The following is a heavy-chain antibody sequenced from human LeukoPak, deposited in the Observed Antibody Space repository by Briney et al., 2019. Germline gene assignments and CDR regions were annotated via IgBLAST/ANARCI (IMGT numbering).Heavy chain of an antibody. CDR2: IIPMFDTA. Sequence: SVKVYCKASGGTFSTYGITWVRQAPGQGLEWMGGIIPMFDTADHAQKFQGRVTITADESTSTAYMELSSLRSEDTAVYYCARVGGGDGYNLGAFDIWGQGTMVTVSS. CDR3: ARVGGGDGYNLGAFDI. CDR1: GGTFSTYG. V-gene: IGHV1-69*01. D-gene: IGHD5-24*01. J-gene: IGHJ3*02.